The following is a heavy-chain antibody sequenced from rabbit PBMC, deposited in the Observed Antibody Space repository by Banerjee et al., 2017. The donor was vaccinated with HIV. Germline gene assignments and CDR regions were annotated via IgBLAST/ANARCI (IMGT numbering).Heavy chain of an antibody. Sequence: QEQLEESGGGLVKPGASLTLTCTASGFDLSSYYYMCWVRQAPGKGLEWIACIVAGSSGSTYYASWAKGRFTISKTSSTTVTLQMTSLTAADTATYFCARGNYHTGVYGGYPYTIFDLWGPGTLVTVS. V-gene: IGHV1S45*01. J-gene: IGHJ4*01. CDR1: GFDLSSYYY. CDR3: ARGNYHTGVYGGYPYTIFDL. CDR2: IVAGSSGST. D-gene: IGHD6-1*01.